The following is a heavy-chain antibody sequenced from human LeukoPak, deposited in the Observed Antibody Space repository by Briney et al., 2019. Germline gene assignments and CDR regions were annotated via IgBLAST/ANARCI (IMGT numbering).Heavy chain of an antibody. Sequence: GGSLRLSCAASGFTFSSYAMSWVRQAPGKGLEWVSVMSGSGGNTFYADSVKGRFTISRDNSKNTLYLQMNSLRAEDAAVYYCAKDRGMIIVVPFDYWGQGTLVTVSS. CDR2: MSGSGGNT. CDR3: AKDRGMIIVVPFDY. D-gene: IGHD3-22*01. CDR1: GFTFSSYA. V-gene: IGHV3-23*01. J-gene: IGHJ4*02.